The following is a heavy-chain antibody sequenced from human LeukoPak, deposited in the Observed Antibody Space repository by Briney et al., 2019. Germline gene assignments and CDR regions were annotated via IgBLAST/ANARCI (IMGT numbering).Heavy chain of an antibody. D-gene: IGHD2-2*01. V-gene: IGHV3-48*03. Sequence: PGGSLRLACAASGFTFSSYEMNWVRQAPGKGLEWVSYISSSGSTIYYADSVKGRFTISRDNAKNSLYLQMNSLRAEDTAVYYCARGCSCTHWYYYYYMDVWGKGTTVTISS. CDR1: GFTFSSYE. CDR2: ISSSGSTI. CDR3: ARGCSCTHWYYYYYMDV. J-gene: IGHJ6*03.